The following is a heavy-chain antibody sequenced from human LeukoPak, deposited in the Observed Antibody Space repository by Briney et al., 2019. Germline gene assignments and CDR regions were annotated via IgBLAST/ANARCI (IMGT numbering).Heavy chain of an antibody. CDR2: IKQDGSEK. J-gene: IGHJ4*02. Sequence: PGGSLRLSCAASGFTFSSYWMSWVRQAPGKGLEWVTNIKQDGSEKYYVDSVKGRFTISRDNVKNSLYLQMNSLRAEDTAVYYCARVSGSGWSRYYFDYRGQGTLVTVSS. V-gene: IGHV3-7*01. CDR1: GFTFSSYW. CDR3: ARVSGSGWSRYYFDY. D-gene: IGHD6-19*01.